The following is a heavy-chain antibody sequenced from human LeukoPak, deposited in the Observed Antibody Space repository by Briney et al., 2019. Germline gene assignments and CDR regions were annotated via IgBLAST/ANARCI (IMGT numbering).Heavy chain of an antibody. D-gene: IGHD1-7*01. Sequence: GGSLRLSCAASGFTFNTYSMNWVRQAPGKGLEWVAFIQYDGNIKYYADSVKGRFTISRDSSKNTLFLQMNSLRGEDTAVYYCAKEVVRNYLFDQWGQETLVTVSS. CDR3: AKEVVRNYLFDQ. J-gene: IGHJ4*02. V-gene: IGHV3-30*02. CDR2: IQYDGNIK. CDR1: GFTFNTYS.